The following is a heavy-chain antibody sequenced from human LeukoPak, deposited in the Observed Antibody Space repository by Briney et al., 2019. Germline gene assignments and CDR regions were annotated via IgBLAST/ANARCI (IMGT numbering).Heavy chain of an antibody. D-gene: IGHD6-6*01. CDR2: INHSGSA. V-gene: IGHV4-34*01. CDR1: GGSFSGYY. Sequence: ASETLSLTCAVYGGSFSGYYWSWIRQPPGKGLEWIGEINHSGSANYNPSLKSRVTISVDTSKNQFSLKLSSVTAADTAVYYCARRVGSSTILSQNNRVDYWGQGTLVTVSS. CDR3: ARRVGSSTILSQNNRVDY. J-gene: IGHJ4*02.